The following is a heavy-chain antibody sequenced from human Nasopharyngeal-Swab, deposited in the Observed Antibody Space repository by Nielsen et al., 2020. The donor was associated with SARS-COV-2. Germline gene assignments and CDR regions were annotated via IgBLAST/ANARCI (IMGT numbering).Heavy chain of an antibody. CDR1: GFRDYS. CDR3: TRADFWSGYCDY. CDR2: IRSKAYGGTT. V-gene: IGHV3-49*04. D-gene: IGHD3-3*01. Sequence: GGSLRLSCVDSGFRDYSMNWVRQAPGKGLEWVGFIRSKAYGGTTEYAASVKGRFTISRDDSKSIAYLQMNSLKTEDTAVYYCTRADFWSGYCDYWGQGTLVTVSS. J-gene: IGHJ4*02.